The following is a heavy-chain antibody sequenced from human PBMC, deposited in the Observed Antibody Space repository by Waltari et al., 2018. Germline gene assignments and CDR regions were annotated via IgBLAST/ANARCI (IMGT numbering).Heavy chain of an antibody. V-gene: IGHV4-38-2*01. J-gene: IGHJ6*03. D-gene: IGHD6-13*01. CDR3: ARRAAIAATGPTYYMDV. CDR2: IYHSGST. CDR1: GYSISSGYY. Sequence: QVQLQESGPGLVKPSETLSLTCAVSGYSISSGYYWGWIRQPPGKGLEWIGSIYHSGSTYYIPSLKRRVTIAVDTSKNQVSLKLSSVTAADTAVYYCARRAAIAATGPTYYMDVWGKGTTVTVSS.